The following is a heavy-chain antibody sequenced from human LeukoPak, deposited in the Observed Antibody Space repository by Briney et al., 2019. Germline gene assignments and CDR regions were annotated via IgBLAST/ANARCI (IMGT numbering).Heavy chain of an antibody. D-gene: IGHD6-19*01. CDR2: INQDGSKK. Sequence: PGGSLRLSREASGFTFSTYWMIWVRQAPGKGLEWVANINQDGSKKYYVDSIKGRFTISRDNAKNSLYLQMISLRAEDTALYYCARVFSGWYGNYMDVWGKGTTVTVSS. V-gene: IGHV3-7*01. CDR3: ARVFSGWYGNYMDV. J-gene: IGHJ6*03. CDR1: GFTFSTYW.